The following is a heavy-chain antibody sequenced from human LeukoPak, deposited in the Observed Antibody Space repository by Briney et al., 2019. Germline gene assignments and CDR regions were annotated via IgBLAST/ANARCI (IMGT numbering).Heavy chain of an antibody. Sequence: GGSLRLSCVASGFTFNTYNMNWVRQAPGKGLEWISSITSSSSYMYYADSVKGRFTISRDNAKSSLYLQMNSLRDEDTAVYYCARDAYSGNYGDYYYYYMDVWGKGTTVTISS. J-gene: IGHJ6*03. CDR3: ARDAYSGNYGDYYYYYMDV. D-gene: IGHD1-26*01. V-gene: IGHV3-21*01. CDR2: ITSSSSYM. CDR1: GFTFNTYN.